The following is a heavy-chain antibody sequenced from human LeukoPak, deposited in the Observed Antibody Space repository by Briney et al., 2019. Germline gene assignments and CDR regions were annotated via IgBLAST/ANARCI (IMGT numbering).Heavy chain of an antibody. CDR2: IRYDGSDK. CDR1: GFNFSNYD. D-gene: IGHD2-21*02. V-gene: IGHV3-30*02. Sequence: PGGSLRLSCAASGFNFSNYDMHWVRQAPGKGLEWVAFIRYDGSDKYYADSVNGRFTISRDNSKNTLYLQMNSLRTDDTAVYHCAKGDTSWGQGTLVTVSS. CDR3: AKGDTS. J-gene: IGHJ5*02.